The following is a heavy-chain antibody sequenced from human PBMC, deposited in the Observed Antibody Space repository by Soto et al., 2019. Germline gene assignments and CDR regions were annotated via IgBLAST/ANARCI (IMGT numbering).Heavy chain of an antibody. V-gene: IGHV1-69*13. Sequence: SVKVSCKASGGTFSSYAISWVRQAPGQGLEWMGGIIPIFGTANYAQKFQGRVTITADESTSTAYMELSSLRSEDTAVYYCARGGRITMVRGALDYWGQGTLVTVSS. D-gene: IGHD3-10*01. J-gene: IGHJ4*02. CDR1: GGTFSSYA. CDR3: ARGGRITMVRGALDY. CDR2: IIPIFGTA.